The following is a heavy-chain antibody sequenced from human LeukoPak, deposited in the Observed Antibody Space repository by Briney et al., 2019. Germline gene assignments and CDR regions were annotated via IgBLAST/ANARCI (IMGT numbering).Heavy chain of an antibody. V-gene: IGHV3-11*04. CDR3: ARDPGGRYGSGSYYPNFDY. CDR2: IISSGSTL. Sequence: GGSLRLSCAASGFTFSDYYMNWIRQAPGKGLEWVSYIISSGSTLYYADSVKGRFTISRDNAKNSLYLQMNSLRAEDTAVYYCARDPGGRYGSGSYYPNFDYWGQGTLVTVSS. J-gene: IGHJ4*02. D-gene: IGHD3-10*01. CDR1: GFTFSDYY.